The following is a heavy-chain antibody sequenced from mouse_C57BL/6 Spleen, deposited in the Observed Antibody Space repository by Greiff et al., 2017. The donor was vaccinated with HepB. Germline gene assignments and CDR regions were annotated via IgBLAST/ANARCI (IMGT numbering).Heavy chain of an antibody. Sequence: QVQLKQPGTELVKPGASVKLSCKASGYTFTSYWMHWVKQRPGQGLEWIGNINPSNGGTNYNEKFKSKATLTVDKSSSTAYMQLSSLTSEDSAVYYCARSKFITTVVPHFDYWGQGTTLTVSS. CDR2: INPSNGGT. J-gene: IGHJ2*01. CDR3: ARSKFITTVVPHFDY. V-gene: IGHV1-53*01. D-gene: IGHD1-1*01. CDR1: GYTFTSYW.